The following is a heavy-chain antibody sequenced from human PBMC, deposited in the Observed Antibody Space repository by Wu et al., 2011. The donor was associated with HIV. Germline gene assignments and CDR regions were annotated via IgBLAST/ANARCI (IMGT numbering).Heavy chain of an antibody. CDR3: ARGMGPTAAMENYFDS. V-gene: IGHV1-69*05. Sequence: NYSQKFQGRVTISTDESTHTAFLEMTGLTSDDTAIYYCARGMGPTAAMENYFDSWGQGTRVTVSS. D-gene: IGHD2-2*01. J-gene: IGHJ4*02.